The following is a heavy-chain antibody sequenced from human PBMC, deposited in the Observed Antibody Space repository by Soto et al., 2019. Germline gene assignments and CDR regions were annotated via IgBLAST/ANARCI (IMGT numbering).Heavy chain of an antibody. Sequence: QPGGSLRLSCRVSGFTFNNSGMHWVRQAPGKGLEWMAVISYDGSDKYYADFVKGRVIISRDNSKNTLNLEVNSLRAEDTATYYCVKDRVPGAYGHYYGMDVWGQGTTVTVSS. D-gene: IGHD5-12*01. CDR1: GFTFNNSG. V-gene: IGHV3-30*18. J-gene: IGHJ6*02. CDR2: ISYDGSDK. CDR3: VKDRVPGAYGHYYGMDV.